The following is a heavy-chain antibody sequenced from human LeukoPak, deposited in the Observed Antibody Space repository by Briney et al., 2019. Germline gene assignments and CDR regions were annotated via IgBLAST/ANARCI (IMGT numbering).Heavy chain of an antibody. CDR3: ASRNDGWFDP. CDR1: GGSFSGYY. V-gene: IGHV4-34*01. Sequence: SETLSLTCAVYGGSFSGYYWSWIRQPPGEGLEWIGEINHSGSTNYNPSLKSRVTISVDTSKNQFSLKLSSVTAADTAVYYCASRNDGWFDPWGQGTLVTVSS. J-gene: IGHJ5*02. D-gene: IGHD1-1*01. CDR2: INHSGST.